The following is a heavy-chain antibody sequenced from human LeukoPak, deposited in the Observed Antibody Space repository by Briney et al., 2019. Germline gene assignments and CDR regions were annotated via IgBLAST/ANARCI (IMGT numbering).Heavy chain of an antibody. CDR2: MNPNSGNS. V-gene: IGHV1-8*01. CDR3: ARGVRARGYYFDY. J-gene: IGHJ4*02. Sequence: VSVEVPCKASGYTFSSYDINWVRQATGQRLEWMGWMNPNSGNSGYAQKFQGRVTMTRDTSISTIYMELTSLRSDDTAVYYCARGVRARGYYFDYWGQGTLVTVSS. CDR1: GYTFSSYD.